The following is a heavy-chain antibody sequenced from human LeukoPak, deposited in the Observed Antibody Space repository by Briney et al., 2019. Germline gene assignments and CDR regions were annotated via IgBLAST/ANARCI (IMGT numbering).Heavy chain of an antibody. V-gene: IGHV1-8*03. D-gene: IGHD3-10*01. CDR1: GYTFTSYD. J-gene: IGHJ5*02. CDR3: ARSFGELLINWFDP. CDR2: MNPNSGNT. Sequence: ASVKVSCKASGYTFTSYDINWVRQATGQGLEWMGWMNPNSGNTGYAQKFQGRVTITRNTSISTAYMGLSSLRSEDTAVYYCARSFGELLINWFDPWGQGTLVTVSS.